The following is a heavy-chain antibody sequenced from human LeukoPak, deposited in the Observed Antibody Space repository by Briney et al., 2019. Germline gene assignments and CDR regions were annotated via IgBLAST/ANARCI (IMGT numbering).Heavy chain of an antibody. D-gene: IGHD2-2*01. CDR3: ARVLSCSSTNCYALDY. CDR1: GFTFSDYY. J-gene: IGHJ4*02. Sequence: GGSLRLSCAASGFTFSDYYMSWIRQAPGKGLEWVSYISSSGSTIYYADSVKGRFTISRDNAKNSLYLQMNSLRAEDTAVYYCARVLSCSSTNCYALDYWGQGTLVTVSS. CDR2: ISSSGSTI. V-gene: IGHV3-11*01.